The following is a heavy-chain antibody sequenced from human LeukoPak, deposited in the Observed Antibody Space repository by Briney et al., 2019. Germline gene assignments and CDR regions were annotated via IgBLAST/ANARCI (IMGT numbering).Heavy chain of an antibody. CDR3: ATGSGSYLRGAFDI. CDR2: IYYSGST. V-gene: IGHV4-59*01. CDR1: GGSISSYY. D-gene: IGHD1-26*01. J-gene: IGHJ3*02. Sequence: SETLSRTCTVSGGSISSYYWSWIRQPPGKGLEWIGYIYYSGSTNYNPSLKSRVTISVDTSKNQFSLKLSSVTAADTAVYYCATGSGSYLRGAFDIWGQGTMVTVSS.